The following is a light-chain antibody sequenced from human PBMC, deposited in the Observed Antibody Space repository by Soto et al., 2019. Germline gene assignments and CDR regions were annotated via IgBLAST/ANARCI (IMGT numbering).Light chain of an antibody. J-gene: IGKJ2*01. CDR2: GAS. CDR3: QQYNNWPPYT. V-gene: IGKV3-15*01. CDR1: QSVSSN. Sequence: EIVMTQSPATLSESPGARATLSCRASQSVSSNLAWYQQKPGQAPRLLIYGASTRAPGIPARFSGSGSGTEFTLTISSLQSEDFAVYYWQQYNNWPPYTFGQGTKLEIK.